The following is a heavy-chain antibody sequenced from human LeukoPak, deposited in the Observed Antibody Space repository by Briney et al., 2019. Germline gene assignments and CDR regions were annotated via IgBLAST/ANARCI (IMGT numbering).Heavy chain of an antibody. CDR3: ARGAPSYFDY. V-gene: IGHV4-59*01. Sequence: SETLSLTCTVSGGSISSYYWSWIRQPLGKGLEWIWYIYYSGSTNYNPSLKSRVTISVDTSKNQFSLKLSSVTAADTAVYYCARGAPSYFDYWGQGTLVTVSS. CDR2: IYYSGST. CDR1: GGSISSYY. J-gene: IGHJ4*02.